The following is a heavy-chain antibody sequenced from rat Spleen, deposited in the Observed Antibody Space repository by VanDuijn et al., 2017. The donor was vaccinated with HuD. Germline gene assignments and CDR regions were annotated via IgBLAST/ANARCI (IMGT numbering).Heavy chain of an antibody. CDR2: ISYDGGNT. J-gene: IGHJ4*01. V-gene: IGHV5-25*01. CDR1: GFTFSSFA. D-gene: IGHD1-2*01. CDR3: AMSGYYSSYTRLMDA. Sequence: EVQLVESGGGLVQPGRSMKLSCAASGFTFSSFAMAWVRQAPTKGLEWVASISYDGGNTYYRDSVKGRFTISRDNAKSSLYLQMDSLRSEDTSTYYCAMSGYYSSYTRLMDAWGQGASVTVSS.